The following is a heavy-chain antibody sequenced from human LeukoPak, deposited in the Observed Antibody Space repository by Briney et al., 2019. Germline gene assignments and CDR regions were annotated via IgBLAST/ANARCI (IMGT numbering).Heavy chain of an antibody. Sequence: PSETLSLTCTVSGVSISGSYWSWIRQPPGKGLEWIAYMYNSGSTNYNPALKSRVTISIDTSKNQFSLKLSSLTAADTAIYYCARGIESYGDYGYWGQGILVTVSS. CDR2: MYNSGST. V-gene: IGHV4-59*01. CDR3: ARGIESYGDYGY. D-gene: IGHD4-17*01. CDR1: GVSISGSY. J-gene: IGHJ4*02.